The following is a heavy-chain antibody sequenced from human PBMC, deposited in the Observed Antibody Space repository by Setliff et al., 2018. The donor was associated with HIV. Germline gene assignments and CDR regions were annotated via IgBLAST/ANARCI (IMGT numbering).Heavy chain of an antibody. J-gene: IGHJ4*02. CDR3: AKKTAAYTSGSWLHY. V-gene: IGHV3-23*01. CDR2: ISGSGGDT. CDR1: GFTFSSYA. D-gene: IGHD3-10*01. Sequence: GGSLRLSCASSGFTFSSYAMTWVRQAPGKGLECVAVISGSGGDTYYADSVQGRFVISREKSKSTLYLQMNSLRAEDTAVYYCAKKTAAYTSGSWLHYWGQGTLVTVPQ.